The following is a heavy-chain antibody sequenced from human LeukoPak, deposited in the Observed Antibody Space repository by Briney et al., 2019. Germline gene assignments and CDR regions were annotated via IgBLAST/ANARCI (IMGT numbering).Heavy chain of an antibody. Sequence: PGGSLRLSCAASGFTFSSYSMNWVRQAPGKGLEWVSYISSSSSTIHYADSVKGRFTISRDNAKNSLYLQMNSLRAEDTAAYYCAKGSYYDSSGSFYFDYWGQGTLVTVSS. D-gene: IGHD3-22*01. CDR2: ISSSSSTI. CDR3: AKGSYYDSSGSFYFDY. V-gene: IGHV3-48*01. J-gene: IGHJ4*02. CDR1: GFTFSSYS.